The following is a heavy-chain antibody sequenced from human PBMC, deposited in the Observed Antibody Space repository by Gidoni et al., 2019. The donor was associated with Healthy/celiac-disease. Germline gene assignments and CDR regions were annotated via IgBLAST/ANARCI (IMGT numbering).Heavy chain of an antibody. CDR1: GGPCSISSYY. J-gene: IGHJ4*02. Sequence: QLQLQESGPGLVKPSETLSLTCTVPGGPCSISSYYRGWVRQPPGKGLEWVGSIYYRGRTYYNPSLKSRVTISVDTSKNQFSLKLGSVTAADKAVYYCARHPYYDFWSGYYLYYFDYWGQGTLVTVSS. CDR2: IYYRGRT. V-gene: IGHV4-39*01. D-gene: IGHD3-3*01. CDR3: ARHPYYDFWSGYYLYYFDY.